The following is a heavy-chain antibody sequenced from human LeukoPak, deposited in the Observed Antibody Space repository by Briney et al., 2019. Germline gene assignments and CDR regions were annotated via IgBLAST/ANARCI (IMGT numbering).Heavy chain of an antibody. J-gene: IGHJ6*03. CDR3: ARRRSGYYGSGTYYNGNYYYYYYMDV. Sequence: PSETLSLTCAVYGGSFSDYYWTWIRQPPGKGLEWIGEINHSGSTNYNPSLKSRVTFSVDTSKNQFSLKLSSVTAADTAVYYCARRRSGYYGSGTYYNGNYYYYYYMDVWGKGTTVTISS. V-gene: IGHV4-34*01. CDR2: INHSGST. CDR1: GGSFSDYY. D-gene: IGHD3-10*01.